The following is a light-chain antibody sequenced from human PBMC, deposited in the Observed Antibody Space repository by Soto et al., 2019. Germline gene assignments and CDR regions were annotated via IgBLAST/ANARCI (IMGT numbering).Light chain of an antibody. J-gene: IGKJ1*01. Sequence: ETVVPQAPGTLSLSPGEKDTLSCRASQSVSNNYLAWYQQKPGQAPRLLIYAASSRATGIPDKFSGGGSGTEFTLTISSLQPDDFATYYCQQYNSYSQTFGQGTKVDIK. CDR1: QSVSNNY. CDR2: AAS. V-gene: IGKV3-20*01. CDR3: QQYNSYSQT.